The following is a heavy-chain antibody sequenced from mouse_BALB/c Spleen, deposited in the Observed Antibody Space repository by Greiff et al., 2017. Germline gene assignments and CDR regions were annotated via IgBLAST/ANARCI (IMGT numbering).Heavy chain of an antibody. J-gene: IGHJ4*01. CDR2: IWAGGST. CDR3: ARDPASNWDRAMDY. Sequence: VMLVESGPGLVAPSQSLSITCTVSGFSLTSYGVHWVRQPPGKGLEWLGVIWAGGSTNYNSALMSRLSISKDNSKSQVFLKMNSLQTDDTAMYYCARDPASNWDRAMDYWGQGTSVTVSS. CDR1: GFSLTSYG. V-gene: IGHV2-9*02. D-gene: IGHD4-1*01.